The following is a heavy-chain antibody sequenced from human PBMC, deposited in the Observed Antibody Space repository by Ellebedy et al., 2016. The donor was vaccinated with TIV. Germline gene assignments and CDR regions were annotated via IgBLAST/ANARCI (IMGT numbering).Heavy chain of an antibody. V-gene: IGHV3-23*01. CDR2: ISGSGGGT. D-gene: IGHD1-26*01. J-gene: IGHJ4*02. CDR3: AKVGRWWELLLDY. Sequence: GGSLRLXXAASGFTFSSYAMSWVRQAPGKGLEWVSAISGSGGGTYYADSVKGRFTISRDNSKNTLYLQMNSLRADDTAVYYCAKVGRWWELLLDYWGQGTLVTVSS. CDR1: GFTFSSYA.